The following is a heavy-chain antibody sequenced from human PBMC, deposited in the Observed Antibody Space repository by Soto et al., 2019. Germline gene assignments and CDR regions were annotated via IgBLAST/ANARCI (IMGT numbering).Heavy chain of an antibody. J-gene: IGHJ4*02. CDR2: ISSSGSTI. V-gene: IGHV3-11*01. CDR3: AREVDFWSGSYYFDY. Sequence: GGSLRLSSEASGFTFSDYYMSWIRQAPGKGLEWVSYISSSGSTIYYADSVKGRFTISRDNAKNSLYLQMNSLRAEDTAVYYCAREVDFWSGSYYFDYWGQGTLVTVSS. CDR1: GFTFSDYY. D-gene: IGHD3-3*01.